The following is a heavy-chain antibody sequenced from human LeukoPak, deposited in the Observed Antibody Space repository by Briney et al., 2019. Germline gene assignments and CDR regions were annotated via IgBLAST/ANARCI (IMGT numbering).Heavy chain of an antibody. CDR3: ARGGVGVTTENFDY. J-gene: IGHJ4*02. D-gene: IGHD4-17*01. CDR2: MNPNSGNT. V-gene: IGHV1-8*03. Sequence: ASVMVSCKASGYTFTSYGINWVRQATGQGLEWMGWMNPNSGNTGYAQKFQGRVTITRNTSISTAYMELSSLRSEDTAVYYCARGGVGVTTENFDYWGQGTLVTVSS. CDR1: GYTFTSYG.